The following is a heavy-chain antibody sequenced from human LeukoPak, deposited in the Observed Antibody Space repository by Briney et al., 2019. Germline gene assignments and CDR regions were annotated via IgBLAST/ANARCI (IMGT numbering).Heavy chain of an antibody. J-gene: IGHJ4*02. V-gene: IGHV3-9*01. CDR2: ISWNSGSI. CDR3: AKDSGSYLDY. Sequence: PGRSLRLSCAASGFTFDDYAMHWVRQAPGKGLEWVSGISWNSGSIGYADSVKGRFTISRDNAKNSLYLQMNSLRAGDTALYYCAKDSGSYLDYWGQGTLVTVSS. CDR1: GFTFDDYA. D-gene: IGHD1-26*01.